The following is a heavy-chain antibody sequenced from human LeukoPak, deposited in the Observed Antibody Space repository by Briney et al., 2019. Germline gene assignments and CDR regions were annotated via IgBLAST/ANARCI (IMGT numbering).Heavy chain of an antibody. D-gene: IGHD2-15*01. CDR2: IYYMGST. V-gene: IGHV4-59*01. CDR1: GGSISSYS. CDR3: ARVWRYCSSGGSCTDAFDI. Sequence: SETLSLTCIVAGGSISSYSWSWIRPLPGNGLEWNGYIYYMGSTNYNHSLKSRVTISVDTSKNQFSLKLSSVTAADTAVYYCARVWRYCSSGGSCTDAFDIWGQGTMVTISS. J-gene: IGHJ3*02.